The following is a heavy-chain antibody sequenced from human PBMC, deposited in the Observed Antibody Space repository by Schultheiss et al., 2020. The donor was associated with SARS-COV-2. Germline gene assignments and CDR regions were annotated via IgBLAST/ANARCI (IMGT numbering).Heavy chain of an antibody. V-gene: IGHV3-23*01. CDR1: GFTFSSYA. Sequence: GGSLRLSCAASGFTFSSYAMHWVRQAPGKGLEWVSAISGSGGSTYYADSVKGRFTISRDNSKNTLYLQMNSLRAEDTAVYYCAREGADRTRSFDYWGQGTLVTVSS. J-gene: IGHJ4*02. CDR2: ISGSGGST. CDR3: AREGADRTRSFDY.